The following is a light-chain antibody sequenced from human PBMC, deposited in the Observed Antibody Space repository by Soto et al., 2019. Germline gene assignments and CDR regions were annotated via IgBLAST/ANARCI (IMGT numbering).Light chain of an antibody. CDR3: MQGTHWPWT. Sequence: DVVMTQSPLSLPVTLGQPASISCRSSQSLIHSDGDTYLNWFQQRPGQSPRRLSYKVSDRDSGVPDRFTGSGSGTDFTLKISRVEAEDVRVYYCMQGTHWPWTFGQGTEVEIK. CDR2: KVS. J-gene: IGKJ1*01. V-gene: IGKV2-30*02. CDR1: QSLIHSDGDTY.